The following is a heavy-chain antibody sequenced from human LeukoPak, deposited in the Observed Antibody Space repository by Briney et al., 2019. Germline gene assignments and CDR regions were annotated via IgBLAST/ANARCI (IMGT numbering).Heavy chain of an antibody. Sequence: GGSLRLSCAAFGFTFSSYDMHWVRQASGKGLEWVSAIGSAGDTFYPGSVKGRFTISRENAKNSLYLQMNSLRAGDTAVYYCVRSPLGDYFDYWGQGTLVTVSS. CDR2: IGSAGDT. J-gene: IGHJ4*02. D-gene: IGHD4-17*01. V-gene: IGHV3-13*01. CDR3: VRSPLGDYFDY. CDR1: GFTFSSYD.